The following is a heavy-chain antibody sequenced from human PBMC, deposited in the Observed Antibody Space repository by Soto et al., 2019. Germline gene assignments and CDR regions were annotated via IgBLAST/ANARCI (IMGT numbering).Heavy chain of an antibody. Sequence: ASVKVSCKASGYTFTSYGISWVRQAPGQGLEWMGWISAYNGNTNYAQKLQGRVTMTTDTSTSTAYMELRSLRSDDTAVYYCAAAYYYDSSGYYPFDYWGQGTLVTISS. D-gene: IGHD3-22*01. CDR2: ISAYNGNT. J-gene: IGHJ4*02. CDR3: AAAYYYDSSGYYPFDY. V-gene: IGHV1-18*04. CDR1: GYTFTSYG.